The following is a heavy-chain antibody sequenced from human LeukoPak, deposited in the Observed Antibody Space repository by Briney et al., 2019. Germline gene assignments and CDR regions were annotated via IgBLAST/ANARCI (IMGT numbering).Heavy chain of an antibody. D-gene: IGHD3-10*01. CDR2: ISAYNGNT. Sequence: EASVKVSCKASGYTFTSYGISWVRQAPGQGLEWMGWISAYNGNTNYAQKLQGRVTMTTDTSTSTAYMELRSLRSDDTAVYYCARLHYYGSGRKSPYYYYYYMDVWGKGTTVTVSS. CDR1: GYTFTSYG. J-gene: IGHJ6*03. CDR3: ARLHYYGSGRKSPYYYYYYMDV. V-gene: IGHV1-18*01.